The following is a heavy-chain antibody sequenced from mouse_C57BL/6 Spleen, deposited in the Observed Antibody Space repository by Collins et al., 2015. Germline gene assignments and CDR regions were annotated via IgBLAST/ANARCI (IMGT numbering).Heavy chain of an antibody. CDR3: ARGTRFAY. J-gene: IGHJ3*01. V-gene: IGHV1-72*01. Sequence: MHWVKQRPGRGLEWIGRIDPNSGGTKYNEKFKTKATLTVDKPSSTAYMQLSSLTSEDSAVYYCARGTRFAYWGQGTLVTVSA. CDR2: IDPNSGGT.